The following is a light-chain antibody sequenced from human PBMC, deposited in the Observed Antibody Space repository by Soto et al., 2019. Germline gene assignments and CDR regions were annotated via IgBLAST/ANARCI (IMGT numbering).Light chain of an antibody. Sequence: LFRDTLSLSPGERATLSCRASQSVRAYLAWYQQKPGQAPRLLIFGASNRATGIPDRFSGSGSGTDFTLTISRLEPEDFAVYYCQQRSNWPWTFGQGTKVDIK. CDR3: QQRSNWPWT. J-gene: IGKJ1*01. CDR1: QSVRAY. CDR2: GAS. V-gene: IGKV3-11*01.